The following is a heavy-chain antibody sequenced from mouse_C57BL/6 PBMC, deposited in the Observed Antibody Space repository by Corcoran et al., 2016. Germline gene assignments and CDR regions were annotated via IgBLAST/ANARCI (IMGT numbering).Heavy chain of an antibody. CDR2: ISYDGSN. CDR1: GYSITSGYY. CDR3: ARGLLPNAMDY. V-gene: IGHV3-6*01. J-gene: IGHJ4*01. D-gene: IGHD2-10*01. Sequence: DVQLQESGPGLVKPSQSLSLTCSVTGYSITSGYYWNWIRQFPGNKLEWMGYISYDGSNNYNPSLKNRISITRDTSKNQFFLKLNSVTTEDTATYYCARGLLPNAMDYWGQGTSVTVSS.